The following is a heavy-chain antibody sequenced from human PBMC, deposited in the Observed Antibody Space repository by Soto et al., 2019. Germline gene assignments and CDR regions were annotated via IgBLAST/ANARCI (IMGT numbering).Heavy chain of an antibody. Sequence: PGGSLRLSCSASGFTFSDDYMSWIRQAPGKGLEWVSYISSRSSYTNFADSVKGRFTISRDNAKNSLYLQMNSLRAEDTAGDYYARYPSIVFLLAASYYYYYYGMDVWAQGTSVTVSS. V-gene: IGHV3-11*03. CDR2: ISSRSSYT. CDR3: ARYPSIVFLLAASYYYYYYGMDV. CDR1: GFTFSDDY. J-gene: IGHJ6*02. D-gene: IGHD2-2*01.